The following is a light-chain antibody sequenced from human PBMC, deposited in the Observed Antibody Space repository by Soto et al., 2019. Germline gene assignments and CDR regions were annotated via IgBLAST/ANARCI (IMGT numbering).Light chain of an antibody. CDR2: WAS. V-gene: IGKV4-1*01. CDR3: QQYYTTPRT. CDR1: QSVYHTFNYANY. J-gene: IGKJ1*01. Sequence: DIVMTQSPDSLAVSLGERATINCKSSQSVYHTFNYANYLAWYQQKPGQPPKLLIYWASTRESGVPDRFSGSGSGTDFTLTISSLQAEDVAVYYCQQYYTTPRTFGQGTKVELK.